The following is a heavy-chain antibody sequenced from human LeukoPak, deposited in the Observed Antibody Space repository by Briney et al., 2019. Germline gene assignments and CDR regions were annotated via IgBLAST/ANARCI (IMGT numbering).Heavy chain of an antibody. CDR3: AKILEVAATRSLDS. Sequence: GGSLRLSCAASGYAMTWVRQAPGKGLVWVSSIGASGTSTYYADSVKGRFTISRDNSKNTLYLQMNSLRTDDTAVYYCAKILEVAATRSLDSWGQGTLVIVSS. CDR1: GYA. CDR2: IGASGTST. V-gene: IGHV3-23*01. D-gene: IGHD6-19*01. J-gene: IGHJ4*02.